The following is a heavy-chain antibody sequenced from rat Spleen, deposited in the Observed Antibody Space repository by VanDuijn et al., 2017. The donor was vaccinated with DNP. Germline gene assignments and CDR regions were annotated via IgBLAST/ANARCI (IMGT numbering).Heavy chain of an antibody. Sequence: EVQLVESGGDLVQPGRSLKLSCVASGFTFNNYWMTWIRQVPGKGLEWVASITSSGGSTYYPDSVKGRFTISRDNAKNTLYLQMNSLRSEDTATYYCARQGLGYFDYWGQGVMVTVSS. CDR3: ARQGLGYFDY. J-gene: IGHJ2*01. D-gene: IGHD4-1*01. CDR1: GFTFNNYW. CDR2: ITSSGGST. V-gene: IGHV5-31*01.